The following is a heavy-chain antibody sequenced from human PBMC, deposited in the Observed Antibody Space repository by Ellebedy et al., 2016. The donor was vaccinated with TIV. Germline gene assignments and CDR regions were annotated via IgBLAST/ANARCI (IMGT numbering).Heavy chain of an antibody. J-gene: IGHJ4*02. CDR2: ISGSGGST. CDR3: ARGPGRYSSSSQ. V-gene: IGHV3-23*01. CDR1: GFTFSSYA. Sequence: GESLKISCAASGFTFSSYAMSWVRQAPGKGLEWVSAISGSGGSTYYADSVKGRFTISRDNSKNTLYLQMNSLRAEDTAVYYCARGPGRYSSSSQWGQGTLVTVSS. D-gene: IGHD6-6*01.